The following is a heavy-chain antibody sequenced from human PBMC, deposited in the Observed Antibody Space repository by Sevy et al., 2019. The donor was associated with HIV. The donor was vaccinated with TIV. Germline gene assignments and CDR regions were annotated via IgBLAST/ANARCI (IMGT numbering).Heavy chain of an antibody. CDR2: ISWNSGSI. J-gene: IGHJ3*02. CDR1: GFTFDDYA. V-gene: IGHV3-9*03. D-gene: IGHD6-19*01. Sequence: GGSLRLSCAASGFTFDDYAMHWVRQAPGKGLEWVSGISWNSGSIGYADSVKGRFTISIDNAKNSLYLQMNSLRAEDMALYYCAKDEYSSGWFSGAFDIWGQGTMVTVSS. CDR3: AKDEYSSGWFSGAFDI.